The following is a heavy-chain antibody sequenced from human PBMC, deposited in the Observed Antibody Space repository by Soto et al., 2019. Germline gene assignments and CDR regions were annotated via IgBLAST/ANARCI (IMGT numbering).Heavy chain of an antibody. J-gene: IGHJ3*02. CDR3: ARGRLWGVIDAFDI. V-gene: IGHV1-46*01. CDR2: INPRGGST. D-gene: IGHD3-16*02. Sequence: ASVKVSCKASGYTFISYYMHWVRQAPGQGLEWMGIINPRGGSTGYAQKFQGRVTITTDTSTNTVYMDLSSLRSEDTAVYYCARGRLWGVIDAFDIWGQGTMVTVSS. CDR1: GYTFISYY.